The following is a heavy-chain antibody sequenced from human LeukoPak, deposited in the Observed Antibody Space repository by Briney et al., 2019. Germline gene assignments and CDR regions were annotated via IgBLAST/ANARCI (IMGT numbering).Heavy chain of an antibody. V-gene: IGHV1-69*01. Sequence: SVKVSCKASGGTFNNYVFSWIRQAPGQGLEWMGGIIPLFGATNHAQKFQDRVTITADESTTTAYMQLSSLRSEDTAMYYCASWHYYDSSEDYWGQGTLVTVSS. D-gene: IGHD3-22*01. J-gene: IGHJ4*02. CDR3: ASWHYYDSSEDY. CDR2: IIPLFGAT. CDR1: GGTFNNYV.